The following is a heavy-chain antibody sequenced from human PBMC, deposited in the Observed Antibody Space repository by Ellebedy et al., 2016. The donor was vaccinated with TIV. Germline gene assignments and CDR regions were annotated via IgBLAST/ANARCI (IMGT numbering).Heavy chain of an antibody. Sequence: SETLSLXXTVSGGSISSYYWSWIRQPPGKGLEWIGYIYYSGSTNYNPSLKSRVTISVDTSKNQFSLKLSSVTAADTAVYYCARDPGGYDYLHYYYYYGMDVWGQGTTVTVSS. J-gene: IGHJ6*02. D-gene: IGHD5-12*01. CDR2: IYYSGST. V-gene: IGHV4-59*01. CDR3: ARDPGGYDYLHYYYYYGMDV. CDR1: GGSISSYY.